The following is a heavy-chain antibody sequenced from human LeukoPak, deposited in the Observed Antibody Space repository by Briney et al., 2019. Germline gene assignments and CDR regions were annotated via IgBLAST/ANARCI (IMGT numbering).Heavy chain of an antibody. J-gene: IGHJ4*02. CDR1: GYTFTSYY. D-gene: IGHD3-22*01. Sequence: ASVKVSCKASGYTFTSYYMHWVRQAPGQGLEWMGIINPSGGSTSYAQKFQGRVTMTRDTSTNTVYMELSSLRSEDTAVYYCARDYYDDSSYYWSYFDYWGQGTLVTVSS. V-gene: IGHV1-46*01. CDR2: INPSGGST. CDR3: ARDYYDDSSYYWSYFDY.